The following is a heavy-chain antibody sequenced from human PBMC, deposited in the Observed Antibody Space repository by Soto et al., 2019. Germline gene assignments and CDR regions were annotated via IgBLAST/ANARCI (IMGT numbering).Heavy chain of an antibody. CDR3: ARRVTSSGVDAFDI. Sequence: HPGGSLRLSCAASGFTFSSYEMNWVRQAPGKGLEWVSYISSSGSTIYYADSVKGRFTISRDNAKNSLYLQMNSLRAEDTAVYYCARRVTSSGVDAFDISGQGTMVTV. CDR2: ISSSGSTI. CDR1: GFTFSSYE. V-gene: IGHV3-48*03. D-gene: IGHD3-16*01. J-gene: IGHJ3*02.